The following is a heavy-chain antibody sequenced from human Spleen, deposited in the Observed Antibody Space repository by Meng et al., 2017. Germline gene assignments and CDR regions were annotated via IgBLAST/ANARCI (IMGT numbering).Heavy chain of an antibody. CDR3: AKYYYDSSGYYPYYFGY. D-gene: IGHD3-22*01. CDR2: IWYDGSNK. Sequence: GESLKISCAASGFTFDDYAMHWVRQAPGKGLEWVAVIWYDGSNKYYADSVKGRFTISRDNSKNTLYLQMNSLRAEDTAVYYCAKYYYDSSGYYPYYFGYWGQGTLVTVSS. J-gene: IGHJ4*02. V-gene: IGHV3-33*06. CDR1: GFTFDDYA.